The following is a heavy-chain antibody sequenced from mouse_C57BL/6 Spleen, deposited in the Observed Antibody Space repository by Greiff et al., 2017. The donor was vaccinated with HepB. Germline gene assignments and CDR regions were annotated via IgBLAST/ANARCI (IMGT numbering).Heavy chain of an antibody. J-gene: IGHJ1*03. CDR3: ARGEDYDGYFDV. Sequence: QVQLKQPGAELVKPGASVKMSCKASGYTFTSYWITWVKQRPGQGLEWIGDIYPGSGSTNYNEKFKSKATLTVDTSSSTAYMQLSSLTSEDSAVYYCARGEDYDGYFDVWGTGTTVTVSS. D-gene: IGHD2-4*01. CDR1: GYTFTSYW. CDR2: IYPGSGST. V-gene: IGHV1-55*01.